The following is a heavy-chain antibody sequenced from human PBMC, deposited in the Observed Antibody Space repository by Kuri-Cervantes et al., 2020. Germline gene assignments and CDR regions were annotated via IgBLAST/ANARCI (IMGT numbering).Heavy chain of an antibody. CDR1: GFTFTSYV. J-gene: IGHJ5*02. CDR2: IYSGGNT. V-gene: IGHV3-66*01. D-gene: IGHD3-10*01. CDR3: SRGGGRELDWFDP. Sequence: GGSLRLSCAASGFTFTSYVMSWVRQAPGKGLEWVSTIYSGGNTYYADSVKGRFTISRDNAKNSLYLQMNSLRAEDTAVYYCSRGGGRELDWFDPWGQGTLVTVSS.